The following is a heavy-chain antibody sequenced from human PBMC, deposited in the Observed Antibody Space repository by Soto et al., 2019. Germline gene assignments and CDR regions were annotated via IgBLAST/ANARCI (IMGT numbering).Heavy chain of an antibody. Sequence: LRLSCAASGFTFSSYAMSWVRQAPGKGLEWVSAISGSGGSTYYADSVKGRFTISRDNSKNTLYLQMNSLRAEDTAVYYCAKDHLGYRSSTVYFDYWGQGTLVTVSS. CDR3: AKDHLGYRSSTVYFDY. V-gene: IGHV3-23*01. CDR2: ISGSGGST. CDR1: GFTFSSYA. D-gene: IGHD6-6*01. J-gene: IGHJ4*02.